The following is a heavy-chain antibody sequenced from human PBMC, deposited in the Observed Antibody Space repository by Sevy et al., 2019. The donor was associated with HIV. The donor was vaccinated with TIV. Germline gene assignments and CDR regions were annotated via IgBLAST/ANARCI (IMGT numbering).Heavy chain of an antibody. D-gene: IGHD5-12*01. CDR2: FFYNDNM. V-gene: IGHV4-30-4*01. CDR3: ARSQNVDSSPFDF. CDR1: GGSISRDDYY. Sequence: SETLSLTCTVSGGSISRDDYYWSWIRQPPGKGLEWIGYFFYNDNMYYNPSPKSRLVISVDMSKNKVYLNLSSVTAADTAVYFCARSQNVDSSPFDFWGQGALVTVSS. J-gene: IGHJ5*01.